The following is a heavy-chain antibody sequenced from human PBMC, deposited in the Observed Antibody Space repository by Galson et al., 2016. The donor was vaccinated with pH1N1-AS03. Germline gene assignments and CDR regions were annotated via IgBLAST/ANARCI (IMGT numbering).Heavy chain of an antibody. J-gene: IGHJ4*02. Sequence: TLSLTCSVTGGSIGNYYWSWIRQPPGKGLEWIGFVYYTGRTNYNPSLKSRVTISLYTTKDHLSLQVTSVTAADTAIYYCARHVKRVRFYPFGDYDRCGQGMLVT. CDR3: ARHVKRVRFYPFGDYDR. CDR1: GGSIGNYY. D-gene: IGHD4-17*01. V-gene: IGHV4-59*08. CDR2: VYYTGRT.